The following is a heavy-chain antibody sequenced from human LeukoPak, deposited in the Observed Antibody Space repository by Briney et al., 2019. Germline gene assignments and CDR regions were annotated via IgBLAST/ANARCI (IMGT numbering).Heavy chain of an antibody. CDR1: GFTFSTYS. D-gene: IGHD3-10*01. CDR3: ARDRSGSSGFEY. J-gene: IGHJ4*02. V-gene: IGHV3-23*01. Sequence: AGSLRLSCAAAGFTFSTYSRSWVRLAQGKGLEWVSTIIISIANTSYADSVKGRFTISRENSKNTLYLQMNSLRAEDTAVYYCARDRSGSSGFEYWGRGTLVTVSS. CDR2: IIISIANT.